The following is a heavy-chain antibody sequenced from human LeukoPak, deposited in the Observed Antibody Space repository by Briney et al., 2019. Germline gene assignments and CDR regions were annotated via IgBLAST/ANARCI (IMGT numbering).Heavy chain of an antibody. D-gene: IGHD2-2*01. CDR2: INTNTGNP. J-gene: IGHJ4*02. CDR3: ARAEVVPAAHFDY. V-gene: IGHV7-4-1*02. CDR1: GYSFDRYG. Sequence: GASVKVSCKASGYSFDRYGINWLRQAPGQGLEWMGWINTNTGNPTYAQGFTGRFVFSLDTSVSTAYLQISSLKAEDTAVYYCARAEVVPAAHFDYWGQGTLVTVSS.